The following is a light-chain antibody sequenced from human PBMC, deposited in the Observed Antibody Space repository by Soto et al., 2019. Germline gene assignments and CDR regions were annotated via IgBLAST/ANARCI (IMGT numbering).Light chain of an antibody. CDR2: DVS. V-gene: IGLV2-11*01. J-gene: IGLJ2*01. Sequence: QSALTQPRSVSGSPGQSVTISCTGTSSDVGGYNYVSWYQQHPGKAPKLMIYDVSKRPSGVPDRFSGSKSGNTASLTISGLQDEDEADYYRCSYAGSYTGVFGGGTKLTVL. CDR1: SSDVGGYNY. CDR3: CSYAGSYTGV.